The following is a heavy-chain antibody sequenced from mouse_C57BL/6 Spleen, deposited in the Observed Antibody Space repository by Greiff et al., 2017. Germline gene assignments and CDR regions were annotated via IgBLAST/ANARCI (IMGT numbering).Heavy chain of an antibody. Sequence: EVQLQESGPGLVKPSQSLSLTCPVTGYSITSGYYWNWIRQFPGNKLEWMGYISYDGSNNYNPSLKNRISITRYTSKNPFFLELNSVTTEDTATYYCARGLLRYFDVWGTGTTVTVSS. V-gene: IGHV3-6*01. CDR3: ARGLLRYFDV. J-gene: IGHJ1*03. CDR2: ISYDGSN. CDR1: GYSITSGYY. D-gene: IGHD2-10*01.